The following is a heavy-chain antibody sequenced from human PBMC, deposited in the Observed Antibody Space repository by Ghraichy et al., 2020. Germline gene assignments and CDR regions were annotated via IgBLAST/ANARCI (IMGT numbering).Heavy chain of an antibody. Sequence: SQTLSLTCTVSGGSISSYYWSWIRQPPGKGLEWIGYIYYSGSTNYNPSLKSRVTISVDTSKNQFSLKLSSVTAADTAVYYCARDRGFFNHYYYGMDVWGQGTTVTVSS. CDR1: GGSISSYY. V-gene: IGHV4-59*01. CDR2: IYYSGST. J-gene: IGHJ6*02. D-gene: IGHD1-14*01. CDR3: ARDRGFFNHYYYGMDV.